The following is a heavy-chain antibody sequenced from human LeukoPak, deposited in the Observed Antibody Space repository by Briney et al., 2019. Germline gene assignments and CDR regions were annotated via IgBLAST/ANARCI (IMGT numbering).Heavy chain of an antibody. V-gene: IGHV3-48*01. CDR1: GFTFSSNS. D-gene: IGHD1-26*01. CDR2: ISSSSSTI. CDR3: ARGSAKNALDI. Sequence: GGSLRLSCAVSGFTFSSNSMNWVRQAPGKGLEWVSYISSSSSTIYYADSVKGRFTISRDNAKNSLYLQMNSLIVEDTAVYYCARGSAKNALDIWGQGTMVTVSS. J-gene: IGHJ3*02.